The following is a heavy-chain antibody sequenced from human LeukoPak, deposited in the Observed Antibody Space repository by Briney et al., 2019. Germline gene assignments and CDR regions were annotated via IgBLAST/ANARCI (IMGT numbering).Heavy chain of an antibody. CDR2: THSSGTT. D-gene: IGHD4-17*01. V-gene: IGHV4-61*02. J-gene: IGHJ5*02. CDR1: GGSISSDNYY. CDR3: ARQGPTGFNWFDP. Sequence: PSETLSLTCTVSGGSISSDNYYWSWIRQPAGKGLEWIGRTHSSGTTNYNPYLKSRVTISVDTSDNRFSLKLSSVTAADTAVYYCARQGPTGFNWFDPWGQGTLVTVSS.